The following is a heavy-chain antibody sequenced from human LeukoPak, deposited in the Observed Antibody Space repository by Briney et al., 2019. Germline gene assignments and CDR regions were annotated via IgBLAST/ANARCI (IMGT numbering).Heavy chain of an antibody. Sequence: GGSLRLSCAASGFTFSSYGMHWVRQAPGKGLEWVAVISYDGGSEYYADSVKGRFTISRDNSKNTLYLQMIGLSSEDTAVYYCAKDPGSGIPPHYFDYWGQGTLVTVSS. CDR2: ISYDGGSE. CDR3: AKDPGSGIPPHYFDY. D-gene: IGHD3-10*01. V-gene: IGHV3-30*18. J-gene: IGHJ4*02. CDR1: GFTFSSYG.